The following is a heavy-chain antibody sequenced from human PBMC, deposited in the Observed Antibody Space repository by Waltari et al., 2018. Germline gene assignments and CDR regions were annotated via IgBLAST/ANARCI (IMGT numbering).Heavy chain of an antibody. V-gene: IGHV4-39*01. Sequence: QVQLQESGPGMLRPSETLSLTCTVSGDSIKTDPYYWGWIRQSPGKGLEWLGTIHSSGTTYVPASLEPRVTISVDTFNNRFSLNLRSATAADTAVYFCARLVWFGAWIDNWGQGSLVTVSS. CDR1: GDSIKTDPYY. CDR2: IHSSGTT. CDR3: ARLVWFGAWIDN. J-gene: IGHJ4*02. D-gene: IGHD3-10*01.